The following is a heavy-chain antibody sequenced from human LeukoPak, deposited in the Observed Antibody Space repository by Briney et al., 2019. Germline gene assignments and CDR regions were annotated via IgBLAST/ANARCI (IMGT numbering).Heavy chain of an antibody. Sequence: PGRSLRLSCAAPGXXXXXXGXXXXXXAXGXGLXXVXXILYDGXNKYYADSVKGRFPISRDNSKNTLYLQMNSLRAEDTAVYYCASLKHNVNTGTYYADYWGQGTLVTVSS. CDR3: ASLKHNVNTGTYYADY. CDR2: ILYDGXNK. J-gene: IGHJ4*02. D-gene: IGHD1-26*01. CDR1: GXXXXXXG. V-gene: IGHV3-30*03.